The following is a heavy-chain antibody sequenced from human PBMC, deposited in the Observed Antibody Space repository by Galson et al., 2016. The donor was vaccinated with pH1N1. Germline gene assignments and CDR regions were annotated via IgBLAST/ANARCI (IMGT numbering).Heavy chain of an antibody. V-gene: IGHV3-30*02. CDR3: AKYSCDFNGRFDY. CDR1: GFSFIASG. Sequence: SLRLSCAASGFSFIASGMHWVRQIPGKGLEWVAFIRYGGSDTYYLDSVKGRFTISRDNSKNTLYLQMNSLRTEDTSVYYCAKYSCDFNGRFDYWGQGTLVSVSS. J-gene: IGHJ4*02. D-gene: IGHD2-15*01. CDR2: IRYGGSDT.